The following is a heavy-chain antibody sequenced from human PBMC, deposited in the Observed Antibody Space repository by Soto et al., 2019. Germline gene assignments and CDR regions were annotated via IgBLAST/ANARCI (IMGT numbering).Heavy chain of an antibody. CDR1: GASISSGVYY. CDR2: IYYSGST. D-gene: IGHD6-19*01. Sequence: QVQLQESGPGLVKPSQTLSLTCTVSGASISSGVYYWTWIRQFPGEGLEWIGYIYYSGSTHYNPSLRSRVTISRDTSKTQFSLLLNSVTAADTAIYYCARGRGSGFFFDSWGQGTPVTVSS. V-gene: IGHV4-31*03. J-gene: IGHJ5*01. CDR3: ARGRGSGFFFDS.